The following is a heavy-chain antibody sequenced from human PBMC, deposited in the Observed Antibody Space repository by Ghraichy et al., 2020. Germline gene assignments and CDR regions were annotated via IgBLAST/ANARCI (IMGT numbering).Heavy chain of an antibody. CDR1: GGSISSGGYY. V-gene: IGHV4-31*03. CDR3: ATGDLSSSTLDY. Sequence: SLNISCTVSGGSISSGGYYWSWIRQHPGKGLEWIGYIYYSGSTYYNPSLKSRVTISVDTSKNQFSLKLSSVTAADTAVYYCATGDLSSSTLDYWGQGTLVTVSS. D-gene: IGHD6-6*01. CDR2: IYYSGST. J-gene: IGHJ4*02.